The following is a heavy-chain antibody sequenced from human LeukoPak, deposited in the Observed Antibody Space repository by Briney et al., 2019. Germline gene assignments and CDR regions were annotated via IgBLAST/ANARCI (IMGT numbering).Heavy chain of an antibody. V-gene: IGHV4-39*01. Sequence: SETLSLTCTVSGGSISSSGSFWDWIRQPPGKGLEWIGTVHYGGSTYYNPSLESRVIIAVDTSKNQFSLRLTSVTAADTAVFYCARHASSSDSTASYYSFDYWGQGTLVTVSS. J-gene: IGHJ4*02. D-gene: IGHD3-22*01. CDR2: VHYGGST. CDR3: ARHASSSDSTASYYSFDY. CDR1: GGSISSSGSF.